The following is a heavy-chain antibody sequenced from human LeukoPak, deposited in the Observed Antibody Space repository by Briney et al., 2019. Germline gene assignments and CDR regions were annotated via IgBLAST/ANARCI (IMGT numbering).Heavy chain of an antibody. CDR3: ARDFLEDTQ. J-gene: IGHJ4*02. V-gene: IGHV3-48*01. D-gene: IGHD2-2*02. CDR2: ISGSSTII. Sequence: GGSLRLSCAASGFIFSNYNMNWVRQAPEKGLEWVAYISGSSTIIYYADSVRGRFTISRDNAKSSLYLQMNSLRAEDTALYYSARDFLEDTQWGQGTLVTVSS. CDR1: GFIFSNYN.